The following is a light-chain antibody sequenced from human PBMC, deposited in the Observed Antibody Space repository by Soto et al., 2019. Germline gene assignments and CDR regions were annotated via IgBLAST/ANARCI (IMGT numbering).Light chain of an antibody. J-gene: IGKJ4*01. CDR3: QQTNSFPLT. CDR1: QDISTW. V-gene: IGKV1D-12*01. CDR2: AAS. Sequence: GDRVTITCRASQDISTWLAWYQQKPGAAPKLLIYAASTLQSGVPSRFSGSGSATDFTLTISSLQPEDFATYYCQQTNSFPLTFGGGTKVDIK.